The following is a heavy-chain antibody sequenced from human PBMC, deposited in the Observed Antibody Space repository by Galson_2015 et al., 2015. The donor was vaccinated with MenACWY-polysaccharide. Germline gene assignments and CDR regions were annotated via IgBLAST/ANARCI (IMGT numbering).Heavy chain of an antibody. CDR2: ISSSGDDK. CDR3: VKNGYTGSSYGYFDS. V-gene: IGHV3-30*18. Sequence: SLRLSCAASGFTFSTYAMHWVRQAPGQGLEWMATISSSGDDKYYADSVKVRFTISRGNSNNTLYLEMSSLRAGDTAVYYCVKNGYTGSSYGYFDSWGQGTLGTVSS. D-gene: IGHD1-26*01. J-gene: IGHJ4*02. CDR1: GFTFSTYA.